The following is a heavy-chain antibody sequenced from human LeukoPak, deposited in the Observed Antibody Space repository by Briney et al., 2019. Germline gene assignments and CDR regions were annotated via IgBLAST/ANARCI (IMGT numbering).Heavy chain of an antibody. CDR2: IYHSGST. Sequence: PSETLSLTCAVSGGSISSGGYSWSWIRQPPGKGLEWIGYIYHSGSTYYNPSLKSRVTISVDRSKSQFSLKLSSVTAADTAVYYCARAPPYCSGGSCFSYYFDYWGQGTLVTVSS. CDR1: GGSISSGGYS. CDR3: ARAPPYCSGGSCFSYYFDY. J-gene: IGHJ4*02. V-gene: IGHV4-30-2*01. D-gene: IGHD2-15*01.